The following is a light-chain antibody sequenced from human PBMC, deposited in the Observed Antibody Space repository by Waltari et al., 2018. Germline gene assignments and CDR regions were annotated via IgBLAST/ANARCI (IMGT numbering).Light chain of an antibody. CDR1: QSIHNS. CDR2: AAS. V-gene: IGKV1-39*01. J-gene: IGKJ5*01. CDR3: QQTYSTSIT. Sequence: DIQMTQSPSSLSASVGDRVVITCRASQSIHNSLNWYQQKPGKAPEVLIHAASTLLSGVPSRFSGSGSGTEVTLTITPLQPEDFATYFCQQTYSTSITFGQGTRLEIK.